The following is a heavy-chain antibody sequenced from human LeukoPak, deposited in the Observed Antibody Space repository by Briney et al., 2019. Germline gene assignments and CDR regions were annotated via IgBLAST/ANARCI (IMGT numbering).Heavy chain of an antibody. Sequence: SETLSRTCTVSHGSISGFHWSWIRLPPGKGLEWIGYIFYSGSTNYNPSLKSRVTISVDTSRNKVSLKLSSVTAADTAVYYCARCGAFSSCWYVHYWGQGTLVTVST. CDR3: ARCGAFSSCWYVHY. CDR1: HGSISGFH. D-gene: IGHD6-13*01. V-gene: IGHV4-59*01. CDR2: IFYSGST. J-gene: IGHJ4*02.